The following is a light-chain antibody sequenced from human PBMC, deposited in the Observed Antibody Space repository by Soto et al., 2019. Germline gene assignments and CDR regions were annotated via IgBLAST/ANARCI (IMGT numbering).Light chain of an antibody. V-gene: IGKV3D-20*02. J-gene: IGKJ1*01. Sequence: EIVLTQSPGTLSLSPGERATLSCRASQSVSSSYLAWYQQKPGQAPRLLIYDVSSRATGVPSRFSGTGSETDFTLTISGLQSVDSAIYYCQQRSNWPTWTFGQGTKVDIK. CDR3: QQRSNWPTWT. CDR1: QSVSSSY. CDR2: DVS.